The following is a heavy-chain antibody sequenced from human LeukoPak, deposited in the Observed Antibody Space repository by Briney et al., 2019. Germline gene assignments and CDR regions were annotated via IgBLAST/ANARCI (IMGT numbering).Heavy chain of an antibody. V-gene: IGHV3-23*01. Sequence: GGSLRLSCAASGFTFSSYAMSWVRQAPGKGLEWVSAISGSGGSTYYADSVKGRFTISRDNSKNTLYMQMNSLRAEDTAVYYCANVPVLYYYYGVDVWGQGTTVTVSS. CDR2: ISGSGGST. J-gene: IGHJ6*02. CDR1: GFTFSSYA. CDR3: ANVPVLYYYYGVDV. D-gene: IGHD2-2*01.